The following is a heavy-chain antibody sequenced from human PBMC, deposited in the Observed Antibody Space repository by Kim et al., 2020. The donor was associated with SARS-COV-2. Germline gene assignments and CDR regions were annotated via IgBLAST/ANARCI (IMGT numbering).Heavy chain of an antibody. V-gene: IGHV4-39*01. Sequence: SETLSLTCTLTGTCITSTHTHTPCIRHPPGTRLHCLNTMNYGRTPYYNPALKSRVNISVDTSKNLFPLKLTSFTAADTAVYFCARPRARGDFHADGFGIWGQATIATAS. D-gene: IGHD2-21*02. J-gene: IGHJ3*02. CDR1: GTCITSTHTH. CDR2: MNYGRTP. CDR3: ARPRARGDFHADGFGI.